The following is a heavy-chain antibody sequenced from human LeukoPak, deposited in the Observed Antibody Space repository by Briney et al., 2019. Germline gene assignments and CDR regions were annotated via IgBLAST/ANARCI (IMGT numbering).Heavy chain of an antibody. D-gene: IGHD2-21*02. Sequence: ASVKVSCKASGYTFTGYYMHWVRQAPGQGLEWMGWINPNSGGTNYAQKFQGRVTMTRDTSISTAYMELSRLRSDDTAVYYCARDQRVTRLVVVTAGENGIDIWGQGTMVTVSS. J-gene: IGHJ3*02. CDR1: GYTFTGYY. CDR2: INPNSGGT. CDR3: ARDQRVTRLVVVTAGENGIDI. V-gene: IGHV1-2*02.